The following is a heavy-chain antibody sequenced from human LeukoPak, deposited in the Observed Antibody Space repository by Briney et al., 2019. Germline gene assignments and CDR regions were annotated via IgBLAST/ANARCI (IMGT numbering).Heavy chain of an antibody. D-gene: IGHD1-26*01. J-gene: IGHJ4*02. CDR3: ARENEVVGATGFDY. CDR2: ISSSSSYT. CDR1: GFTFSDYY. Sequence: GGSLRLSCAASGFTFSDYYMSWIRQAPGKGLEWVSYISSSSSYTNYADSVKGRFTISRDNAKNSLYLQMNSLRAEDTAVYYCARENEVVGATGFDYWGQGTLATVSS. V-gene: IGHV3-11*05.